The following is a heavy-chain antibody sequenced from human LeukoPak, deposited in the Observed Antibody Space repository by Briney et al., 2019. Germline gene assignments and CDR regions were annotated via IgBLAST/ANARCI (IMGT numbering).Heavy chain of an antibody. CDR1: GFTFSSYG. CDR3: AKGNWFVP. J-gene: IGHJ5*02. CDR2: ISYDGSNK. Sequence: GGSLRLSCAASGFTFSSYGMHWVRQAPDKGLEWVAVISYDGSNKYYADSVKGRFTISRDNSKNTLYLQMNSLRAEDTAVYYCAKGNWFVPWGQGTLVTVSS. V-gene: IGHV3-30*18.